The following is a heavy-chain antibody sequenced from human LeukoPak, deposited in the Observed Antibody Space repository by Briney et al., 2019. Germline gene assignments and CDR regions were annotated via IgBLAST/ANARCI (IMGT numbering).Heavy chain of an antibody. Sequence: ASVKVFCKASGYTFTSYDINWVRQATGQGLEWMGWMNPNSGNTGYAQKFQGRVTITRNTSISTAYMELSSLRSEDTAVYYCARGAYSQSNYYMDVWGKGTTVTVSS. CDR3: ARGAYSQSNYYMDV. V-gene: IGHV1-8*03. CDR1: GYTFTSYD. D-gene: IGHD5-18*01. J-gene: IGHJ6*03. CDR2: MNPNSGNT.